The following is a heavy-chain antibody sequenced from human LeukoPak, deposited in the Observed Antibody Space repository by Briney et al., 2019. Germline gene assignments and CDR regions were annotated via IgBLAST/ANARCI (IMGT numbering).Heavy chain of an antibody. CDR1: GFTFSSYG. CDR2: IWYDGSNK. J-gene: IGHJ4*02. Sequence: SGGSLRLSCAASGFTFSSYGMHWVPQAPGKGLEWVAVIWYDGSNKYYADSVKGRFTISRDNSKNTLYLQMNSLRAEDTAVYYCARDGVVVVPAANSIAAAGPLDYWGQGTLVTVSS. CDR3: ARDGVVVVPAANSIAAAGPLDY. V-gene: IGHV3-33*01. D-gene: IGHD2-2*01.